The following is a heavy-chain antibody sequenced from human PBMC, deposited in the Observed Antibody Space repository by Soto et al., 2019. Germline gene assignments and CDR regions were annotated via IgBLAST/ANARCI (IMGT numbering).Heavy chain of an antibody. CDR2: INTDGSNT. J-gene: IGHJ5*02. Sequence: GGSLRLSCAASGLTFNRYWMHWVRHAPGKGLVWVSHINTDGSNTNYADSVKGRFTISRDNAKSTLFLQMNSLRDEDTAVYYCAREFCSGGKCYTYHFDPWGQGIPVTVSS. CDR1: GLTFNRYW. D-gene: IGHD2-15*01. V-gene: IGHV3-74*01. CDR3: AREFCSGGKCYTYHFDP.